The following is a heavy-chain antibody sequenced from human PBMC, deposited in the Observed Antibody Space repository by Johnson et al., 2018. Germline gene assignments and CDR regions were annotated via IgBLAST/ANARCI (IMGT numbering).Heavy chain of an antibody. V-gene: IGHV4-59*01. J-gene: IGHJ4*02. CDR1: GASINGNA. D-gene: IGHD6-19*01. CDR3: TRDRPGIAVVD. Sequence: QVQLQESGPGLVKPSETLSLNCSVSGASINGNAWGWIRQTPETGLEWIGYISYSGSTNYNPSLTRRVTISADTSKNHFSLKLKSVTAADTAVYFCTRDRPGIAVVDWGQGILVTVSS. CDR2: ISYSGST.